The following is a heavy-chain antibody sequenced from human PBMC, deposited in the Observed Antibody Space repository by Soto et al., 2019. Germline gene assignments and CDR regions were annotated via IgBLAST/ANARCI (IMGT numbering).Heavy chain of an antibody. Sequence: EVQLVQSGAEVKKPGESLRISCKGSGYSFTSYCISCLRQMPGKGLEVMGRIEPSDSYTNYSPSFQGHVTISADKSISTAYLQWSSLKASDTAMYYCARLQAEAGDNDLTFDYWGQGTLVTVSS. CDR1: GYSFTSYC. D-gene: IGHD6-13*01. V-gene: IGHV5-10-1*01. J-gene: IGHJ4*02. CDR2: IEPSDSYT. CDR3: ARLQAEAGDNDLTFDY.